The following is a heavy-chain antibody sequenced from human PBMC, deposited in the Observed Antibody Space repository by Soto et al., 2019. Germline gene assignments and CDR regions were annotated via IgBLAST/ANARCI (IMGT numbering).Heavy chain of an antibody. CDR1: GDTFTSYY. CDR3: ARVYCSGGSCYGIDY. D-gene: IGHD2-15*01. J-gene: IGHJ4*02. Sequence: QVQLVQSGAEVKKPGASVKISCKASGDTFTSYYMHWVRQAPGQGLEWMGRINPSGDTSYAQKFQGRVTMTRETSTSTVYMGLSSLRSEDTAVYYCARVYCSGGSCYGIDYWGQGTLVTVSS. CDR2: INPSGDT. V-gene: IGHV1-46*01.